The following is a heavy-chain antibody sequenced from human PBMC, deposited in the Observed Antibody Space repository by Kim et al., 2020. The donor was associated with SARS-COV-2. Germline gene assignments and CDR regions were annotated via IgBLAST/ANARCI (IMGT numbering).Heavy chain of an antibody. CDR2: YQTGPT. J-gene: IGHJ4*02. Sequence: YQTGPTNDTPALKSRVTISGDESKNQFSLKLSSVTAADTAVYYCAGGIAYWGQGTLVTVSS. CDR3: AGGIAY. D-gene: IGHD3-16*01. V-gene: IGHV4-4*02.